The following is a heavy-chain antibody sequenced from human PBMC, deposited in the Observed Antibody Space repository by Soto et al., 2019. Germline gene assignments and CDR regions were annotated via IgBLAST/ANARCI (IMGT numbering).Heavy chain of an antibody. J-gene: IGHJ4*02. D-gene: IGHD3-16*01. Sequence: EVQMLASGGGVVQPGGSLRLSCAVSGLTFSAFSMSWVRQAPGKGLEWVSIVSGNSFTIEYADSVKGRFTISRDNSKNILYLQMNNRRAEDTAVYNCATGLGNPSYFAYWGQGTQFTVSS. V-gene: IGHV3-23*01. CDR3: ATGLGNPSYFAY. CDR2: VSGNSFTI. CDR1: GLTFSAFS.